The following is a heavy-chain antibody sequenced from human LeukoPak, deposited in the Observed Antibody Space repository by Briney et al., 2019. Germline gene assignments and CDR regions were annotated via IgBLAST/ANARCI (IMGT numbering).Heavy chain of an antibody. D-gene: IGHD3-10*01. V-gene: IGHV3-30*04. J-gene: IGHJ4*02. CDR3: AREGPGFDY. CDR2: ISHDGSDE. Sequence: GGSLRLSCTTSGFTFNNYPMHWVRQAPGKGLEWVATISHDGSDENYADYVKGRFIISRDNSMKSLFLQMNSLIIDDTAVYYCAREGPGFDYWGQGTLVTVSS. CDR1: GFTFNNYP.